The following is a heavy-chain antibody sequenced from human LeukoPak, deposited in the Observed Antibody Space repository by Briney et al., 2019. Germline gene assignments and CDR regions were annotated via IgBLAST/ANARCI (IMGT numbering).Heavy chain of an antibody. D-gene: IGHD6-19*01. CDR2: IYYSGST. J-gene: IGHJ4*02. V-gene: IGHV4-59*01. CDR3: ATLRYSSGWYPY. CDR1: GGSISSYY. Sequence: SETLSLTCTVSGGSISSYYWSWIRQPPGKGLEWIGYIYYSGSTNYNPSLKSRVTISVDTSKNQFSLKLSSVTAADTAVYYCATLRYSSGWYPYWGQGTLVTVSS.